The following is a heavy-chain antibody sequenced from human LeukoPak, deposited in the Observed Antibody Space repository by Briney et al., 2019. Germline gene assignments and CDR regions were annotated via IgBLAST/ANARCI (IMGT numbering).Heavy chain of an antibody. D-gene: IGHD3-22*01. CDR3: ASLTTADAFDI. V-gene: IGHV4-61*10. CDR2: ISGSGST. Sequence: SETLSLTCTVSGSSISTHDSSWTWIRQPAGKGPEWIGRISGSGSTLYNPSLKSRVTISVDTSKNQFSLELSSVSAADTAVFYCASLTTADAFDIWGQGTMVTVSS. CDR1: GSSISTHD. J-gene: IGHJ3*02.